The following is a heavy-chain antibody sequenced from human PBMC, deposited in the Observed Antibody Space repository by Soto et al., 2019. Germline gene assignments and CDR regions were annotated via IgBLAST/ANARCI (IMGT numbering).Heavy chain of an antibody. CDR3: ARYGTRGGW. D-gene: IGHD3-10*01. V-gene: IGHV3-11*04. Sequence: PGGSLRLSCAAPGFTVSNSYMSWVRKAPGKGLEWVSYISSSGLTTYYADFAEGRFTISRDNAKDSLYLHLNSLRVGDTAVDYCARYGTRGGWWGLGTQVTVSS. CDR1: GFTVSNSY. J-gene: IGHJ4*01. CDR2: ISSSGLTT.